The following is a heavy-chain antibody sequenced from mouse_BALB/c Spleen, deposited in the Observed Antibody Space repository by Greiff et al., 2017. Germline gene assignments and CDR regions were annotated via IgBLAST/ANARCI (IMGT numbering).Heavy chain of an antibody. CDR1: GYTFTSYW. CDR2: IYPGSGST. V-gene: IGHV1S22*01. J-gene: IGHJ3*01. D-gene: IGHD4-1*01. Sequence: LKQPGSELVRPGASVKLSCKASGYTFTSYWMHWVKQRPGQGLEWIGNIYPGSGSTNYDEKFKSKATLTVDTSSSTAYMQLSSLTSEDSAVYYCTRSNWDVAYWGQGTLVTVSA. CDR3: TRSNWDVAY.